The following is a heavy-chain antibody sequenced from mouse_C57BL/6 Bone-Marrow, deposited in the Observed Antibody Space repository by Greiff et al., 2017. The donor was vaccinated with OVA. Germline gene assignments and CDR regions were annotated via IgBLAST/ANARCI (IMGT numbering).Heavy chain of an antibody. CDR2: IHPNSGST. CDR3: ARGAYYDPGGFAY. V-gene: IGHV1-64*01. CDR1: GYTFTSYW. J-gene: IGHJ3*01. Sequence: QVQLQQSGAELVKPGASVKLSCKASGYTFTSYWMHWVKQRPGQGLEWIGMIHPNSGSTNYNEKFKSKATLTVDKSSSTAYMQLSSLTSEDSAVYYCARGAYYDPGGFAYWGQGTLVTVSA. D-gene: IGHD2-10*01.